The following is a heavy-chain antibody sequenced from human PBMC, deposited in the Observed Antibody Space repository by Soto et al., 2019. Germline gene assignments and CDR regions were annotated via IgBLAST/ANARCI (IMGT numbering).Heavy chain of an antibody. CDR1: GGTFSSYA. J-gene: IGHJ6*02. CDR2: IIPIFGTA. CDR3: ARVGPVGYEYKDYYGMDV. V-gene: IGHV1-69*12. Sequence: QVQLVQSGAEVKKPGSSVKVSCKASGGTFSSYAISWVRQAPGQGLEWMGGIIPIFGTANYAQKFQGRVTIPADESTSTAYMELSSLRSEDTAVYYCARVGPVGYEYKDYYGMDVWGQGTTVTVSS. D-gene: IGHD5-12*01.